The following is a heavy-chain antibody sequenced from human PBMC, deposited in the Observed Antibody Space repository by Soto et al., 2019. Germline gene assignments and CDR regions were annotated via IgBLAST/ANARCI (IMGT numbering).Heavy chain of an antibody. Sequence: SETLSLTCTVSGGSISSYYWSWIRQPPGKGLEWIGYIYYSGSTNYNPSLKSRVTISVDTSKNQFSLKLSSVTAADTAVYYCARHSGIFMARGFDPWGQGTLVTVSS. CDR3: ARHSGIFMARGFDP. CDR1: GGSISSYY. J-gene: IGHJ5*02. CDR2: IYYSGST. V-gene: IGHV4-59*08. D-gene: IGHD2-21*01.